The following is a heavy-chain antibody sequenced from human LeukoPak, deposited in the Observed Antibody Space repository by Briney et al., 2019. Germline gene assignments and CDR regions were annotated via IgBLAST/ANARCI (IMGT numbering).Heavy chain of an antibody. CDR1: GYTFTSYG. CDR3: ARDDVDDSAAADLTTDY. Sequence: ASVKVSCKASGYTFTSYGISWVRQAPGQGLEWMGWISAYNGNTNYAQKLQGRVTMTTDTSTSTAYMELRSLRSDDTAVYYCARDDVDDSAAADLTTDYWGQGTLVTVPS. V-gene: IGHV1-18*01. J-gene: IGHJ4*02. CDR2: ISAYNGNT. D-gene: IGHD4/OR15-4a*01.